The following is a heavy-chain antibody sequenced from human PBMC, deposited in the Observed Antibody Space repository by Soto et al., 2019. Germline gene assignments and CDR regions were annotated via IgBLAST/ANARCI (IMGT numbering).Heavy chain of an antibody. Sequence: EVQLVESGGGLVQPGGSLRLSCAASGFTFSSYWMHWVRQSPGKGLVWVSRIKTDGSDTHYADSVKGRFTISRDNAKNTLYLQMNSLRDEETPVYYCARPRTSDWAYDIWGQGTMVIVSS. V-gene: IGHV3-74*01. CDR2: IKTDGSDT. D-gene: IGHD3-9*01. CDR3: ARPRTSDWAYDI. CDR1: GFTFSSYW. J-gene: IGHJ3*02.